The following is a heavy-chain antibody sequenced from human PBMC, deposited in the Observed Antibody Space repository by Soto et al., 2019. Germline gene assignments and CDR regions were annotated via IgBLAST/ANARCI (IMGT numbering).Heavy chain of an antibody. D-gene: IGHD6-13*01. CDR3: ARGSTYSSSWYYYYGMDV. J-gene: IGHJ6*02. V-gene: IGHV6-1*01. CDR2: TYYRSKWYN. Sequence: SQTLSLTCAISGDSVSSNSAAWNWIRQSPSRGLEWLGRTYYRSKWYNDYAVSVKSRITINPDTSKNQFSLQLNSVTPEDTAVYYCARGSTYSSSWYYYYGMDVWGQGTTVTSP. CDR1: GDSVSSNSAA.